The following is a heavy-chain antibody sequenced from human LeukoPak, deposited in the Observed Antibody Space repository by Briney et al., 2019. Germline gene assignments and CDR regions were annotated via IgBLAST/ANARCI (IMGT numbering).Heavy chain of an antibody. Sequence: PGGSLRLSCAASGFTFSSYAMHWVRQAPGKGLEWVAVISYDGSNKCYADSVKGRFTISRDNSKNTLCLQMNSLRAEDTAVYYCARDLTYSSSNYGMDVWGQGTTVTVSS. V-gene: IGHV3-30-3*01. CDR2: ISYDGSNK. CDR3: ARDLTYSSSNYGMDV. D-gene: IGHD6-6*01. CDR1: GFTFSSYA. J-gene: IGHJ6*02.